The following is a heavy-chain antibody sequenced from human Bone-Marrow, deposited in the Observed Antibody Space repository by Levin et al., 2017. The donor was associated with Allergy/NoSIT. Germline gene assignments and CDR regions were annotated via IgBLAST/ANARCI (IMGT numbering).Heavy chain of an antibody. CDR1: GFTFSSYG. D-gene: IGHD1-1*01. J-gene: IGHJ4*02. Sequence: RPGGSLRLSCAASGFTFSSYGMHWVRQAPGKGLEWVAVISYDGSNKYYADSVKGRFTISRDNSKNTLYLQMNSLRAEDTAVYYCAKDGGAPNYYFDYWGQGTLVTVSS. V-gene: IGHV3-30*18. CDR2: ISYDGSNK. CDR3: AKDGGAPNYYFDY.